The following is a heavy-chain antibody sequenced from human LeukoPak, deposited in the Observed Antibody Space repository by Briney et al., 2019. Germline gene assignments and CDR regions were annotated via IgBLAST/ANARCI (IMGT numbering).Heavy chain of an antibody. CDR2: ISPSGDIT. CDR3: V. CDR1: GFTFSTYG. V-gene: IGHV3-23*01. D-gene: IGHD3-10*02. J-gene: IGHJ3*01. Sequence: GGSLRLSCAASGFTFSTYGMNWVRQAPGKGLEWVSGISPSGDITYYADSVMGRFSISRDNPKSTVSLQMYYCVRDLHWGGFDVWGQGTMVTVSS.